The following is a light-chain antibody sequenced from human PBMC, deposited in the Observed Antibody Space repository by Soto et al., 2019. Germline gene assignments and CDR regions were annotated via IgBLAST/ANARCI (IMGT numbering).Light chain of an antibody. Sequence: DIQMTQSPSSLSASVGDRVTITFRASQSISSYLNWYQQTPGKAPKLLIYAASSLQSGVPSRFSGSGSGTDFTLTISSLQPEDFATYYCQQSYSTPSFGGGTQVEIK. CDR3: QQSYSTPS. J-gene: IGKJ4*01. V-gene: IGKV1-39*01. CDR1: QSISSY. CDR2: AAS.